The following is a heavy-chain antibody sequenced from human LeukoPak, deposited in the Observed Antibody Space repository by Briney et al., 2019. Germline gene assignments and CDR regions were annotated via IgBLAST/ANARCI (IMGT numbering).Heavy chain of an antibody. J-gene: IGHJ4*02. CDR3: AKGDVVTAISPLDY. CDR2: ISGSGGTT. D-gene: IGHD5-12*01. Sequence: GGSLRLSCAASGFTFSGYAMSWVRQAPGKGLEWVSGISGSGGTTYYADSVQGRFTISRDNSNKTLFLQMSSLRAEDTAVYYCAKGDVVTAISPLDYWGQGTLVIVSS. V-gene: IGHV3-23*01. CDR1: GFTFSGYA.